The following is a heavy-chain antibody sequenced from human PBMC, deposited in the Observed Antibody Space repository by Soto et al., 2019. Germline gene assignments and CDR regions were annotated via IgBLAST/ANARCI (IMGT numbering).Heavy chain of an antibody. J-gene: IGHJ4*02. D-gene: IGHD2-2*01. CDR1: GFTFSSYW. CDR3: ARGGPLIEIVVVPAALDF. CDR2: IKQDGSEK. V-gene: IGHV3-7*01. Sequence: PGGSLRLSCAASGFTFSSYWMNWVRQAPGKGLEWVANIKQDGSEKYYVDSVKGRFTISRDNAENSLYLQMNSLRTEDTAVYYCARGGPLIEIVVVPAALDFWGQGTLVTVSP.